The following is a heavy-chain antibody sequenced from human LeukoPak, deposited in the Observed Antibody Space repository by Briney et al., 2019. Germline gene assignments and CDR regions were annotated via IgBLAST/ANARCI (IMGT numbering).Heavy chain of an antibody. J-gene: IGHJ4*02. CDR1: GFTFSRSA. CDR3: SREGGLPAPGEGDS. V-gene: IGHV3-23*01. D-gene: IGHD6-13*01. CDR2: ISGSGGRT. Sequence: GGSLRLSCAASGFTFSRSAMSRVRQAPGKGLEWVSAISGSGGRTYYADSVKGRFTISRDNSTNTLYLQMNSLRAEDTALYYCSREGGLPAPGEGDSWGQGTLVTVSS.